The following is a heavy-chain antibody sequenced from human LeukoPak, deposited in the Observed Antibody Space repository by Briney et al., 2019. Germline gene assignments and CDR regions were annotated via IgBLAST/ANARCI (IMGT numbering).Heavy chain of an antibody. CDR3: ARGKYSSGWFDY. V-gene: IGHV3-21*01. Sequence: GGSLRLSCAASGFTFGSYSMSWVRQAPGKGLEWVSSITTSSTYISYADSVKGRFTISRDNAKNSLYLQMNSLRAEDTAVYYCARGKYSSGWFDYWGQGTLVTVSS. CDR2: ITTSSTYI. J-gene: IGHJ4*02. D-gene: IGHD6-19*01. CDR1: GFTFGSYS.